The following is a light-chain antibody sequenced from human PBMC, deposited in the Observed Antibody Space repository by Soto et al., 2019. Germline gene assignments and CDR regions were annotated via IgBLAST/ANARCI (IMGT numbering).Light chain of an antibody. V-gene: IGKV3-11*01. CDR1: QSVNSY. J-gene: IGKJ5*01. Sequence: EIVLTQSPATLSLSPGERATLSCRASQSVNSYLAWYQQTPGQAPRLLIYDASSRATGIPARFSGSGSGTDFTLTISSLEPEDSAVYYCQQRHMWPITFGQGTRLEIK. CDR2: DAS. CDR3: QQRHMWPIT.